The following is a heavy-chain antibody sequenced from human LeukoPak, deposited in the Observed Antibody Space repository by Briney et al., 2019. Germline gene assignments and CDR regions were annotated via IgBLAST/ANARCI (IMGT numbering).Heavy chain of an antibody. D-gene: IGHD3-22*01. Sequence: GGSLRLSCTASGFTFGDYAMSWVRQAPGKGLEWVGFIRSKAYGGTTEYAASVKGRFTISRDDSKSIAYLQMNSLRAEDTAVYYCAKDHNYYDSSGITGYWGQGTLVTVSS. CDR2: IRSKAYGGTT. J-gene: IGHJ4*02. CDR1: GFTFGDYA. CDR3: AKDHNYYDSSGITGY. V-gene: IGHV3-49*04.